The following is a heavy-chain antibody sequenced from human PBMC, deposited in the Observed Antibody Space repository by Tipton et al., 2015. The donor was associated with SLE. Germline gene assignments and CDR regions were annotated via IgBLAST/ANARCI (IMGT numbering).Heavy chain of an antibody. D-gene: IGHD3-16*01. CDR2: INHSGST. CDR3: ARHSESGGFDP. Sequence: TLSLTCAVYGGSFSGYYWNWIRQPPGKGLEWIGEINHSGSTNYNPSLKSRVTVSVDTSKNQFFLKLSSVTAADTALYYCARHSESGGFDPWGQGTLVTVSS. J-gene: IGHJ5*02. CDR1: GGSFSGYY. V-gene: IGHV4-34*01.